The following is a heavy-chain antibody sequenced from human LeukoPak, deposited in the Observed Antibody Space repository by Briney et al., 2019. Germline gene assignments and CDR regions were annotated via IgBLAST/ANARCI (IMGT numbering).Heavy chain of an antibody. J-gene: IGHJ4*02. CDR2: ISDSGDST. CDR1: AFTFSSYA. D-gene: IGHD1-14*01. CDR3: AKDLDNGKWSNNLYYFDY. V-gene: IGHV3-23*01. Sequence: PGGSLRLSCAASAFTFSSYAMSWVRQAPGKGLEWVSTISDSGDSTYHADSVRGRFTISRDNSKNTLYLQMNSLRGEDTAVYYCAKDLDNGKWSNNLYYFDYWGQGTLVTVSS.